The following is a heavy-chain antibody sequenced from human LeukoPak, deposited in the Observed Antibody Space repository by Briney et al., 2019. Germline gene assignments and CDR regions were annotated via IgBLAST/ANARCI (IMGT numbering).Heavy chain of an antibody. Sequence: SETLSLTCAVYGGSFSGYYWSWTRQPPGRGLEWIGEINHSGSTNYNPSLKSRVTISVDTSKNQFSLKLSSVTAADTAVYYCARASMVRGVSLWGQGTLVIVSS. V-gene: IGHV4-34*01. D-gene: IGHD3-10*01. CDR2: INHSGST. CDR3: ARASMVRGVSL. J-gene: IGHJ4*02. CDR1: GGSFSGYY.